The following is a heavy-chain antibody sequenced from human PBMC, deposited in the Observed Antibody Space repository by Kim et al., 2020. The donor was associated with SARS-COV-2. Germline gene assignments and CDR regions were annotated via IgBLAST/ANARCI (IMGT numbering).Heavy chain of an antibody. CDR3: AKDGPTGTTGGMDV. Sequence: GGSLRLSCAASGFTFDDFGIHWVRQAPGKGLEWLAVISYDGSNSHYRNSVKGRFTISRDNSKNTVFLQMNSLRPEDTAVYYCAKDGPTGTTGGMDVWGQGTTVTVTS. V-gene: IGHV3-30*18. CDR2: ISYDGSNS. CDR1: GFTFDDFG. D-gene: IGHD1-1*01. J-gene: IGHJ6*02.